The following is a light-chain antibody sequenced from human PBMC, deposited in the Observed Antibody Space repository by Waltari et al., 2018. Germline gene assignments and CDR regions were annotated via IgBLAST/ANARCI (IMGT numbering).Light chain of an antibody. J-gene: IGKJ1*01. CDR3: QQSYSSPPWT. CDR2: AAS. Sequence: DIQMTQSPSSLSASVGDRVTITCRASQSISSYLNWYQQKPGKAPKLLISAASSLQSGVPSRFSGSESGTDFTLTISGLRPEDFATYYCQQSYSSPPWTFGQGTKVEIK. V-gene: IGKV1-39*01. CDR1: QSISSY.